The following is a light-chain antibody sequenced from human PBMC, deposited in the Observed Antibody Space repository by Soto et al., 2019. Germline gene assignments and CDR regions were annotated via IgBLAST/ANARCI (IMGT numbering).Light chain of an antibody. CDR1: QSVSSSY. V-gene: IGKV3-20*01. Sequence: EIVLTQSPGTLSLSPGERATLSCRASQSVSSSYLAWYQQKPGQAPRLLIYGASSRATGIPARFSGSGSGTDFRLTINRLEPEDFAVYYCQQYGSSPQTFGQGTKVEIK. CDR2: GAS. CDR3: QQYGSSPQT. J-gene: IGKJ1*01.